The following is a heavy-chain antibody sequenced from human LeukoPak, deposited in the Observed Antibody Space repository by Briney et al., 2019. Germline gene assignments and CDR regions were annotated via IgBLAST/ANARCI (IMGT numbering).Heavy chain of an antibody. V-gene: IGHV1-2*02. D-gene: IGHD3-22*01. J-gene: IGHJ5*02. CDR1: GYTFTDYY. CDR2: INSRSGDT. CDR3: ANEVGTYYYDSSGHHNWFDP. Sequence: ASVKVSCKASGYTFTDYYMHWVRQAPGQGLEWMGWINSRSGDTNYAQKFQGRVTITADESTSTAYMELSSLRSEDTAVYYCANEVGTYYYDSSGHHNWFDPWGQGTLVTVSS.